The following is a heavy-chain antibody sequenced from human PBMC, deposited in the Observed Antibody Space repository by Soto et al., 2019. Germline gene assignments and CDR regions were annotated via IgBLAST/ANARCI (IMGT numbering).Heavy chain of an antibody. CDR1: GHSISSADYY. D-gene: IGHD5-12*01. CDR3: ARGLRGSDSVDY. V-gene: IGHV4-30-4*08. J-gene: IGHJ4*02. Sequence: QVQLQESGPGLVKPSQTLSLTCSVSGHSISSADYYWTWIRQPPGKGLEWIGYIYYSGSTDYNPSLKSRASISLDTSKNQFSLRLSSVTATDTAVYYCARGLRGSDSVDYWGQGILVTVSS. CDR2: IYYSGST.